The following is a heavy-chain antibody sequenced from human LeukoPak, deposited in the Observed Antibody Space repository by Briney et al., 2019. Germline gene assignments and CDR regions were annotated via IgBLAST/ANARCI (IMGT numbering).Heavy chain of an antibody. Sequence: PGRSLRLSCAASGFTFNSYWMTWVRQAPGKGLEWVANIKQDGSEKYYVDSVKGRFTISRDNAKNSLYLQMNSLRAEDTAVYYCVRAIGAAGSYWGQGTLVTVSS. D-gene: IGHD6-13*01. CDR1: GFTFNSYW. V-gene: IGHV3-7*03. J-gene: IGHJ4*02. CDR3: VRAIGAAGSY. CDR2: IKQDGSEK.